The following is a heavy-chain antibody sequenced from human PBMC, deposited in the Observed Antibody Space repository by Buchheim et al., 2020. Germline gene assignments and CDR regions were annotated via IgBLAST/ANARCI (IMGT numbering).Heavy chain of an antibody. J-gene: IGHJ5*02. Sequence: QVQLQESGPGLVKPSETLSLTCTVSGGSISSYYWSWIRQPPGKGLEWVGYIYYSGSTNYNPSLQSRVTIPVDTSKNQFSLKLSSVTAADTAVYYCARLIAVAGTGWFDPWGQGTL. CDR3: ARLIAVAGTGWFDP. V-gene: IGHV4-59*01. CDR1: GGSISSYY. CDR2: IYYSGST. D-gene: IGHD6-19*01.